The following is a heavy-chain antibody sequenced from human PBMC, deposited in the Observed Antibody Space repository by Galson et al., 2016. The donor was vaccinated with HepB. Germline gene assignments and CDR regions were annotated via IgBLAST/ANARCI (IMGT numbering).Heavy chain of an antibody. J-gene: IGHJ4*02. D-gene: IGHD3-22*01. V-gene: IGHV3-23*01. Sequence: SLRLSCAASGFTFSKYMMNWVRQAPGKGLEWVSAIGGSGGDTYYPDSVKGRFTISRDSSKNTLYLDINSLRAEDTAVYYCARRYDTPGYYYIDFWGQGTLVTVSS. CDR3: ARRYDTPGYYYIDF. CDR1: GFTFSKYM. CDR2: IGGSGGDT.